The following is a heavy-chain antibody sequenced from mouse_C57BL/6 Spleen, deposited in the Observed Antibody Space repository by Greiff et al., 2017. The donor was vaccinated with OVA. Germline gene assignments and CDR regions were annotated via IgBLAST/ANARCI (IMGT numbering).Heavy chain of an antibody. D-gene: IGHD2-1*01. CDR2: ISSGGSYT. CDR3: ARQRGNPYAMDY. CDR1: GFTFSSYG. Sequence: EVQLVESGGDLVKPGGSLKLSCAASGFTFSSYGMSWVRQTPDKRLEWVATISSGGSYTYYPDSVKGRFTISRDNAKNTLYLQMSSLKSEDTAMYYCARQRGNPYAMDYWGQGTSVTVSS. V-gene: IGHV5-6*01. J-gene: IGHJ4*01.